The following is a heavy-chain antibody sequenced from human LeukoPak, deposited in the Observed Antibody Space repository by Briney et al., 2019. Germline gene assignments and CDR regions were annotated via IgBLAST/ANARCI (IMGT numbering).Heavy chain of an antibody. CDR1: GFTFSNYA. D-gene: IGHD3-9*01. J-gene: IGHJ4*02. CDR2: ISSNGGTT. CDR3: AKGGLVTDY. V-gene: IGHV3-23*01. Sequence: PGGSLRLSCAASGFTFSNYAMSWVRQAPGKGLEWVSTISSNGGTTYYADSVKGWFTISRDNSKNTVYLQMNSLRGEDTAIYYCAKGGLVTDYWGQGTLVTVSS.